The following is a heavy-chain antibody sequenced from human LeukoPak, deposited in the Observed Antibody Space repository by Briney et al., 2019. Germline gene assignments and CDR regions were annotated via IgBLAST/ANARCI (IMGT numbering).Heavy chain of an antibody. CDR2: ISSTGGTI. CDR1: GLTFRNYL. D-gene: IGHD2-15*01. Sequence: GGSLRLSCAASGLTFRNYLMNWVRQAPGKGLEWVSFISSTGGTIYYADSVKGRFTVSRDNGKNSLLLQMNSLRAEDTALYYCARGYSRAAFDIWGQGTAVAVSS. CDR3: ARGYSRAAFDI. J-gene: IGHJ3*02. V-gene: IGHV3-48*01.